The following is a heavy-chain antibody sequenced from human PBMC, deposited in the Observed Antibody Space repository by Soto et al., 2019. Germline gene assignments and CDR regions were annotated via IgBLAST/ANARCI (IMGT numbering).Heavy chain of an antibody. J-gene: IGHJ1*01. CDR2: IWYDGSNQ. V-gene: IGHV3-33*08. CDR3: ARDRNSGSGENNPPPSY. Sequence: QVHLVESGGGVVQPGRFLRLSCVASGFTFSNYGMHWVRQAPGKGLEWVAVIWYDGSNQYYADSVKDRFTISRDNSKNTLYLQMNDLRAEDTAVYYCARDRNSGSGENNPPPSYWGQGTLVTVSS. CDR1: GFTFSNYG. D-gene: IGHD3-10*01.